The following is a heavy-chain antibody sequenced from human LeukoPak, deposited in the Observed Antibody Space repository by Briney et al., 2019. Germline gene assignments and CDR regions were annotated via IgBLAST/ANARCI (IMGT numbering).Heavy chain of an antibody. V-gene: IGHV3-23*01. Sequence: PGGSLRLSCAASGFNFDQYAMNWVRQAPGKGLEWVSFISGGGAKTFYADSVKGRFTISRDNSKNTLYLQMNSLRAEDTAVYYCAKVQSVPRVYSGYDDAFDIWGQGTMVTVSS. CDR2: ISGGGAKT. CDR1: GFNFDQYA. CDR3: AKVQSVPRVYSGYDDAFDI. D-gene: IGHD5-12*01. J-gene: IGHJ3*02.